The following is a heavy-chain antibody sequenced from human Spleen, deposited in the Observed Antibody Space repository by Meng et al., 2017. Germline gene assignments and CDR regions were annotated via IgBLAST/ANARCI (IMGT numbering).Heavy chain of an antibody. J-gene: IGHJ4*02. CDR2: INAVFGTT. CDR1: GGIFSNYV. Sequence: SVKVSCMALGGIFSNYVIGWVRQAPGQGLEWMGGINAVFGTTNYAQKFHNRVTITSDESTSTVYMELTRLTSEDTAVYFCARKSGNCISTTCYSLDYWGQGTLVTVSS. V-gene: IGHV1-69*13. D-gene: IGHD2-2*01. CDR3: ARKSGNCISTTCYSLDY.